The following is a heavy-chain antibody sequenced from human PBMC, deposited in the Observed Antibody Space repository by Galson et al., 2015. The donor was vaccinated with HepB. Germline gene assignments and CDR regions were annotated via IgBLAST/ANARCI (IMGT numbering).Heavy chain of an antibody. D-gene: IGHD6-13*01. CDR1: GGTFSSYA. J-gene: IGHJ3*02. CDR3: AREPYSSSWSPVAFDI. CDR2: IIPIFGTA. V-gene: IGHV1-69*13. Sequence: SVKVSCKASGGTFSSYAISWVRQAPGQGLEWMGGIIPIFGTANYAQKFQGRVTITADESTSTAYMELSSLRSEDTAVYYCAREPYSSSWSPVAFDIWGQGTMVTVSS.